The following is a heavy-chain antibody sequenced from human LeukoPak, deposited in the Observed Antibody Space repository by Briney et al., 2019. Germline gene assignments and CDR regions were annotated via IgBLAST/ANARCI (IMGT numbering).Heavy chain of an antibody. V-gene: IGHV3-30*03. CDR1: GFTFSSYG. D-gene: IGHD3-3*01. J-gene: IGHJ4*02. Sequence: GRSLRLSCAASGFTFSSYGVHWVRQAPGKGLEWVALISYDGSNEYYADSVRGRFTISRDNAKNSLYLQMNSLRAEDTAVYYCARVGSIFGVVIDYWGQGTLVTVSS. CDR3: ARVGSIFGVVIDY. CDR2: ISYDGSNE.